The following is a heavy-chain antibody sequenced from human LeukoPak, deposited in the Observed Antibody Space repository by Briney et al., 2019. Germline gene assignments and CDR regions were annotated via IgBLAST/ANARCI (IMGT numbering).Heavy chain of an antibody. Sequence: GGSLRLSCTASGFTFSSNAMSWVRQAPGKGLEWVSSIGGSGGDTYYADSVKGRFTISRDNSKNTLYLQMNSLRAEDTAVYYCARKSGTPRFWGQGTLVTVSS. J-gene: IGHJ4*02. V-gene: IGHV3-23*01. CDR2: IGGSGGDT. D-gene: IGHD3-3*01. CDR1: GFTFSSNA. CDR3: ARKSGTPRF.